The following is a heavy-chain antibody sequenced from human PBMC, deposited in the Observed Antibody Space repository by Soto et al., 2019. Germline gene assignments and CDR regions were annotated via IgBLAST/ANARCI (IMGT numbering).Heavy chain of an antibody. Sequence: PSETLSLTCTVSGGSISSGDYYWSWIRQPPGEGLEWIGYIYYSGSTYYNPSLKSRVTISVDTSKNQFSLKLGSVTAADTAVYYCAREALDYVWGSYRYTGQNWFDPWGQGTLVTVSS. D-gene: IGHD3-16*02. CDR2: IYYSGST. CDR3: AREALDYVWGSYRYTGQNWFDP. J-gene: IGHJ5*02. CDR1: GGSISSGDYY. V-gene: IGHV4-30-4*01.